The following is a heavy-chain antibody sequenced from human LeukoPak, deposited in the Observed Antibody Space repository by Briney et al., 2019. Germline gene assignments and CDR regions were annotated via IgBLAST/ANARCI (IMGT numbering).Heavy chain of an antibody. Sequence: GGSLRLSCAASGFTFDDYDMHWVRQAPGKGLEWVSGISWKSDIIGYADSVKGRFAISRDNAKNSLYLQMNSLRAEDMALYYCAKASSRSFSSGYYGNAFDIWGQGTMVTVSS. V-gene: IGHV3-9*03. CDR1: GFTFDDYD. CDR2: ISWKSDII. J-gene: IGHJ3*02. D-gene: IGHD6-19*01. CDR3: AKASSRSFSSGYYGNAFDI.